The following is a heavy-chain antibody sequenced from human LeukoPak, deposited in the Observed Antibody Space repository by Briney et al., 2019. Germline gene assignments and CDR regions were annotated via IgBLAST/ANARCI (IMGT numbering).Heavy chain of an antibody. J-gene: IGHJ4*02. CDR3: ARDSAGYTSGWTYFNY. V-gene: IGHV1-2*02. CDR2: INPNSGGT. CDR1: GYTFTRYY. D-gene: IGHD6-19*01. Sequence: ASVKVSCKASGYTFTRYYIHWVRQAPGQGLEWMGWINPNSGGTSYAQKFQGRVTMTRDTSISTAYMEVSRLRSDDTAVYYCARDSAGYTSGWTYFNYWGQGTLVTVSS.